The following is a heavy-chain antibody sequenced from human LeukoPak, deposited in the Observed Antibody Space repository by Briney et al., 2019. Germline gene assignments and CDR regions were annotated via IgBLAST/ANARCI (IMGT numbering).Heavy chain of an antibody. CDR1: GFTFSRYA. J-gene: IGHJ5*02. D-gene: IGHD1-26*01. Sequence: GGSLRLSCAASGFTFSRYAMHWVRQAPGKGLGWVAVISSDGSYKHYADSVKGRFTISRDNSKNTLYLQMNSLRAEDTAVYYCARDLGSSYYYNWFDPWGQGTLVTVSS. CDR2: ISSDGSYK. CDR3: ARDLGSSYYYNWFDP. V-gene: IGHV3-30*04.